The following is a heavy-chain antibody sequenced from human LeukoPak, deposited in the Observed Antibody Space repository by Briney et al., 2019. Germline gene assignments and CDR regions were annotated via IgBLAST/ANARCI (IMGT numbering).Heavy chain of an antibody. V-gene: IGHV1-46*01. CDR1: GYTFTSYH. J-gene: IGHJ4*02. CDR2: INPSGGST. D-gene: IGHD6-13*01. Sequence: ASVKVSCKASGYTFTSYHMHWVRQAPGQALEIMGIINPSGGSTTYAQKFQGRVTMTRDTSTSTVYMELSSLRSEDTAVYYCAKLAAAGTAHYYFDYWGQGTLVTVSS. CDR3: AKLAAAGTAHYYFDY.